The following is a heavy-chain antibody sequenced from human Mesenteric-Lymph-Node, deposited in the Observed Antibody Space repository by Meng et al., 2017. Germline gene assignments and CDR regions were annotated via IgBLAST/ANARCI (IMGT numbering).Heavy chain of an antibody. CDR3: ARSVLVVVINDDAFDI. D-gene: IGHD3-22*01. Sequence: SVKVSCKASGGTFSSYTISWVRQAPGQGLEWMGRIIPILGIANYAQKFQGRVTITADKSTSTAYMELSSLRSEDTAVYYCARSVLVVVINDDAFDIWGQGTMVTVSS. CDR2: IIPILGIA. CDR1: GGTFSSYT. J-gene: IGHJ3*02. V-gene: IGHV1-69*02.